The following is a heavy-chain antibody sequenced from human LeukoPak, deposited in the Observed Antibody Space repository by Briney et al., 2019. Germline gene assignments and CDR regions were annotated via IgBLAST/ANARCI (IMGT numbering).Heavy chain of an antibody. J-gene: IGHJ6*03. V-gene: IGHV4-4*07. Sequence: SETLSLTCTVSGGSISSHYWSWIRQPAGKGLEWIGRIYTSGSTNYNPSLKSRVTMSVDKTKNQFSLKLSSVTAADTAVYYCARETSQKGAHYMDVWGKGTTVTISS. CDR2: IYTSGST. CDR1: GGSISSHY. CDR3: ARETSQKGAHYMDV. D-gene: IGHD3-16*01.